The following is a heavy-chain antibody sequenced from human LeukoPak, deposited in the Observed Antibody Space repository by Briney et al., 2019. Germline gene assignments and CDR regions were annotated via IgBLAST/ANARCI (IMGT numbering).Heavy chain of an antibody. CDR2: INYNGRDK. Sequence: PGGSLRLSCAASGFTFSSFGMHWVRQAPGKGLEWVSFINYNGRDKYYADSVKGRFTISRDSSKNTQSLQMNSLRAEDTAVYFCAKDSPTYYAASWGQGTLVTVSS. D-gene: IGHD2/OR15-2a*01. CDR1: GFTFSSFG. J-gene: IGHJ5*02. V-gene: IGHV3-30*02. CDR3: AKDSPTYYAAS.